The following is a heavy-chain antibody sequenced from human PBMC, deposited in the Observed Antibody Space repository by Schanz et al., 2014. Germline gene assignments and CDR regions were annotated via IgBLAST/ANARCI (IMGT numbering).Heavy chain of an antibody. CDR2: ISGSSSTK. Sequence: VQLVESGGGLVKPGGSLRLSCATSGLNFDYYGMNWVRQAPGKGLEWVSYISGSSSTKYYADSVKGRFTISRDNGKKSLYLQMNSLRAEDTAVYYCARDHQWLARYYMDVWGKGTTVTVSS. V-gene: IGHV3-48*01. CDR3: ARDHQWLARYYMDV. J-gene: IGHJ6*03. D-gene: IGHD6-19*01. CDR1: GLNFDYYG.